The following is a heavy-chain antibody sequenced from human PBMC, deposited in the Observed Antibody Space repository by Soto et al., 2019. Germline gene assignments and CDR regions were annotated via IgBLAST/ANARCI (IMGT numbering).Heavy chain of an antibody. Sequence: PGGSLRLSCAASGFIFSSYTMHWVRQAPGKGLEWVGVITYDGSNQYYADSVKGRFTISRDNSRNMLFLQMNSLRPDAPAVYYCARAPSGSYPEFDYWGQGTLVTVSS. V-gene: IGHV3-30-3*01. D-gene: IGHD1-26*01. J-gene: IGHJ4*02. CDR1: GFIFSSYT. CDR2: ITYDGSNQ. CDR3: ARAPSGSYPEFDY.